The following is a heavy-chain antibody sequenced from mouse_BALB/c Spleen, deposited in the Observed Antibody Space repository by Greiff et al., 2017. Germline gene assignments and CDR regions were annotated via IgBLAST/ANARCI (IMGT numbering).Heavy chain of an antibody. CDR1: GYTFTDYA. Sequence: QVQLQQSGAELVRPGVSVKISCKGSGYTFTDYAMHWVKQSHAKSLEWIGVISTYYGDASYNQKFKGKATMTVDKSSSTAYMELARLTSEDSAIYYCARDYYGSSSVRTWCAYWGQGTLVTVSA. CDR2: ISTYYGDA. CDR3: ARDYYGSSSVRTWCAY. D-gene: IGHD1-1*01. J-gene: IGHJ3*01. V-gene: IGHV1S137*01.